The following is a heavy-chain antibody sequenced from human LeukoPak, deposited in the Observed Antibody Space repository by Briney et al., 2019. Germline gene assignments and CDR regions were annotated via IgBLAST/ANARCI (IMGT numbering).Heavy chain of an antibody. Sequence: SETLSLTCAVYGGSFSGYYWSWIRQPPGKGLEWIGEINHSGSTNYNPSLKSRVTISVDTSKNQFSLKLSSVTAADTAVYYCARERMGYYDSSGYLNWGQGTLVTVSS. V-gene: IGHV4-34*01. J-gene: IGHJ4*02. CDR3: ARERMGYYDSSGYLN. CDR2: INHSGST. D-gene: IGHD3-22*01. CDR1: GGSFSGYY.